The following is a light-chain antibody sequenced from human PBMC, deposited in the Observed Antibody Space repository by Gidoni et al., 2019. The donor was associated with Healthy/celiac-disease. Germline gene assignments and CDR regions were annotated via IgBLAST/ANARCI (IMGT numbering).Light chain of an antibody. V-gene: IGKV1-39*01. Sequence: DIQMTQSPSSLSASVGDRVTITCRASQSISSYLIWYQQKPGNAPKLLIYAASSLQSGVPSRFSGSGSGTDFTLTISSLQPEDFATYYCQQSYSTPSTFGQGTKLEIK. CDR1: QSISSY. CDR2: AAS. CDR3: QQSYSTPST. J-gene: IGKJ2*02.